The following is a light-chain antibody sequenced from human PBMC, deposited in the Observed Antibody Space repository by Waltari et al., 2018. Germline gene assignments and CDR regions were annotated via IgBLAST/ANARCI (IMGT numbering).Light chain of an antibody. V-gene: IGKV4-1*01. J-gene: IGKJ5*01. CDR1: QSVLYSSNNKNY. Sequence: DIVMTQFPDSLAVSLGERATTHCKSSQSVLYSSNNKNYLAGYQQKTGQTPKRHIYWESSRESGVHDRFSGSGSGTDFTLTISSLQDEDVAVYDCQQYYSTPPTFGQGTRLEIK. CDR2: WES. CDR3: QQYYSTPPT.